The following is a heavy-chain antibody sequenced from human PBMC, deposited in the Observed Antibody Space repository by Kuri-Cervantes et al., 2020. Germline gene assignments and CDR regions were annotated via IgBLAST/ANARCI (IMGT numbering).Heavy chain of an antibody. D-gene: IGHD6-13*01. V-gene: IGHV4-4*07. CDR1: GGSISSYY. CDR3: AREKFAAGSYFDY. CDR2: IYTSGST. Sequence: ESLKISCTVSGGSISSYYWSWIRQPAGKGLEWIGRIYTSGSTNYNPSLKSRVTMSVDTSKSQFSLKLSSVTAADTAVYYCAREKFAAGSYFDYWGQGTLVTVSS. J-gene: IGHJ4*02.